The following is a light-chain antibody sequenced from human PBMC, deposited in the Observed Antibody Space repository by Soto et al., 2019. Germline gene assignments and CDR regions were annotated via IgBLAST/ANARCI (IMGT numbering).Light chain of an antibody. CDR2: EVS. Sequence: QSALTQPASVSGSPGQSITISCTGTSSDVGGYNYVSWYQQYPGKAPKLMIYEVSNRPSGVSNRFSGSKSGNTASLTISGLQAEDEADYYCGTWDSSLSVLFGGGTKLTVL. V-gene: IGLV2-14*01. CDR3: GTWDSSLSVL. CDR1: SSDVGGYNY. J-gene: IGLJ2*01.